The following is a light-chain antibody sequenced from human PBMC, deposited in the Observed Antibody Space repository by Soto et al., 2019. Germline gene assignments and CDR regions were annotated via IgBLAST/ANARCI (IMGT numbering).Light chain of an antibody. V-gene: IGLV2-14*01. Sequence: QSALTQPASVSGSPGQSITISCTGTSSDVGTYNYVPWYQHRPGKAPKLMIYDVSYRPSGVSNRFSGSKSANTASLTISGLQAEDEADYYCSSYTTSNTQVFGGGTQLTVL. CDR2: DVS. J-gene: IGLJ3*02. CDR1: SSDVGTYNY. CDR3: SSYTTSNTQV.